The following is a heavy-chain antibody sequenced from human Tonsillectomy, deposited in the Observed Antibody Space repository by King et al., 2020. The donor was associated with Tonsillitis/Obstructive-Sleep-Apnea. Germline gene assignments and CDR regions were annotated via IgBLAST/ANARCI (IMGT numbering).Heavy chain of an antibody. CDR3: VRDESWAFDY. J-gene: IGHJ4*02. CDR1: GFTFSSYS. Sequence: VQLVESGGGLVQPGGSLRLSCAASGFTFSSYSMNWVRQAPGRGLEWISYITNSGTTISYADSVRGRFTFSRDNAKNSLYLQMNSLRDEDTAVYYCVRDESWAFDYWGQRTLVTVSS. CDR2: ITNSGTTI. V-gene: IGHV3-48*02. D-gene: IGHD1-26*01.